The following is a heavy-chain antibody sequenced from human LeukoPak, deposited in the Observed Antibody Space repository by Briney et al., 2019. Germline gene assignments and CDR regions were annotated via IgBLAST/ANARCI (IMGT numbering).Heavy chain of an antibody. CDR3: ARGVRLGATTVSSAFDV. Sequence: ASVKVSCKASGYTFTNYYLHRVRQAPGQGLEWMAIINPSSGGTSYAQNFQGRVTMTRDMSTSTVYMELSSLRSEDTAVYYCARGVRLGATTVSSAFDVWGRGTMVTVSS. J-gene: IGHJ3*01. D-gene: IGHD1-26*01. CDR2: INPSSGGT. CDR1: GYTFTNYY. V-gene: IGHV1-46*01.